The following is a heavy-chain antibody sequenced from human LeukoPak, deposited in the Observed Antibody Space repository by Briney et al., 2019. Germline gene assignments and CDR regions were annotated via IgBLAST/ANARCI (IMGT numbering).Heavy chain of an antibody. J-gene: IGHJ4*02. CDR2: IGIDSGNT. D-gene: IGHD5-24*01. Sequence: GGSLRLSCAASGFTFSDYSMNWVRQAPGKGLEWISYIGIDSGNTNYADSVKGRFTISGDKAKNSLYLQMDSLRVEDTAVYYCARDYKYAFDNWGQGTLVTVSS. V-gene: IGHV3-48*01. CDR3: ARDYKYAFDN. CDR1: GFTFSDYS.